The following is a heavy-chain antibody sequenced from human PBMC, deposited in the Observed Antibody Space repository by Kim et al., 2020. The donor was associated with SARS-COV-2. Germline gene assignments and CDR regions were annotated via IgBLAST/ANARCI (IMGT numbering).Heavy chain of an antibody. CDR1: GGSISSGGYY. CDR2: IYYSGST. V-gene: IGHV4-31*03. J-gene: IGHJ3*02. CDR3: ARGFYSVLRYVDKQNRPDAVDI. Sequence: SETLSLTCTVSGGSISSGGYYWSWIRQHPGKGLEWIGYIYYSGSTYYNPSLKRRVTISVDTSKNQFSLKLSSVTAADTAVYYCARGFYSVLRYVDKQNRPDAVDIWGQGTMVTVSS. D-gene: IGHD3-9*01.